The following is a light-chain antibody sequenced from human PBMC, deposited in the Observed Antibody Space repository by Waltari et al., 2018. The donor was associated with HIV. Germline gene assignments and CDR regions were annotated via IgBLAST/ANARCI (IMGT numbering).Light chain of an antibody. CDR3: LQYGSWPWT. J-gene: IGKJ1*01. V-gene: IGKV3-15*01. Sequence: EVVMRQTPATLSVSPGERLTLSCRSSQRVGASLAWYQQKPGQTPRLLVYGASARLTSVPARFSGSGSGTEFTLTVTSLQSEDFAFYYCLQYGSWPWTFGQGTKVEIK. CDR2: GAS. CDR1: QRVGAS.